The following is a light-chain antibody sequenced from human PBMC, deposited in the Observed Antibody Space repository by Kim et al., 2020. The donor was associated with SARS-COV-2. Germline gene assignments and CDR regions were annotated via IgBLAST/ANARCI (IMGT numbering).Light chain of an antibody. V-gene: IGKV3-20*01. CDR2: GAS. CDR1: RSVSSSY. Sequence: EIVLTQSPGTLSLSPGERATLSCRASRSVSSSYLAWYQQKPGQAPRLLIYGASSRATGIPARFSGSGSGTDFTLTISRLEPEDFAVYYCQQYGNSPFTFGPGTKVDIK. CDR3: QQYGNSPFT. J-gene: IGKJ3*01.